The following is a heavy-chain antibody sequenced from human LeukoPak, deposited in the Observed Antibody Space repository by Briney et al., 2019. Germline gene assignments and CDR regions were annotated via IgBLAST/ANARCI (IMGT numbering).Heavy chain of an antibody. V-gene: IGHV3-23*01. D-gene: IGHD6-13*01. CDR2: ISAGGCST. Sequence: GGSQRLSCGVSGFPFSSYAMSWLRQAPGKGLEWVSVISAGGCSTFYAHSVGRHFTISRENSNNIVYLQMNSLRVEHTAVYYGVAGGIAGGRWAFDIWGQGTMVTVSS. J-gene: IGHJ3*02. CDR3: VAGGIAGGRWAFDI. CDR1: GFPFSSYA.